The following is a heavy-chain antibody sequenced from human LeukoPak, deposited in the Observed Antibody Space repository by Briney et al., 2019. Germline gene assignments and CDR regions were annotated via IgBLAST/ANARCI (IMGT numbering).Heavy chain of an antibody. D-gene: IGHD3-22*01. CDR2: IYYSGSI. Sequence: SETLSLICTVSGASISSYYWSWIRQPPRKGLEWIGDIYYSGSIKYNPSLKSRVTMSVDTSKNQFSLKLSSVTAADTAIYYCARENPSGYYNRPIDYWGQGTLVTVSS. V-gene: IGHV4-59*01. CDR1: GASISSYY. CDR3: ARENPSGYYNRPIDY. J-gene: IGHJ4*02.